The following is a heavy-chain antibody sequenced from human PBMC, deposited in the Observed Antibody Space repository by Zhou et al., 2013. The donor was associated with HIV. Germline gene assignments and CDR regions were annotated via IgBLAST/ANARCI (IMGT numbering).Heavy chain of an antibody. CDR1: GYTFTSYG. Sequence: QVQLVQSGAEVKKPGASVKVSCQASGYTFTSYGISWVRQAPGQGLEWMGWISAYNGNTNYAQKLQGRVTMTTDTSTSTAYMELRSLRSDDTAVYYCARAWSGRDIVATITWGYWGQGTLVTVSS. CDR3: ARAWSGRDIVATITWGY. CDR2: ISAYNGNT. D-gene: IGHD5-12*01. J-gene: IGHJ4*02. V-gene: IGHV1-18*01.